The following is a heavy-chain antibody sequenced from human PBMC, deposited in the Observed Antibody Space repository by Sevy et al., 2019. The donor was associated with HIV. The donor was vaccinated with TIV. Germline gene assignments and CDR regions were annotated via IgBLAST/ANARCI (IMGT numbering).Heavy chain of an antibody. D-gene: IGHD2-2*01. CDR3: ARSGGIVVVPAAKNWFDP. CDR2: INTNTGNP. Sequence: ASVKVSCKASGYTFTSYAMNWVRQAPGQGLEWMGWINTNTGNPTYAQDFTGRFVFSLDTSVSTAYLQISSLKAEDTAVYYCARSGGIVVVPAAKNWFDPWGQGTLVTVSS. CDR1: GYTFTSYA. V-gene: IGHV7-4-1*02. J-gene: IGHJ5*02.